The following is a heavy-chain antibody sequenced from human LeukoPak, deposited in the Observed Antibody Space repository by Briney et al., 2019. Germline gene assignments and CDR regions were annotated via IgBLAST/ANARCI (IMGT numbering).Heavy chain of an antibody. J-gene: IGHJ5*02. CDR2: ISSSSSYI. D-gene: IGHD2-15*01. CDR1: GFTFSSYS. CDR3: ARGLGYCSGGSCYGPQYNWFDP. Sequence: GRSLRLSCAASGFTFSSYSMNWVRQAPGKGLEWVSSISSSSSYIYYADSVKGRFTISRDNAKNSLYLQMNSLRAEDTAVYYCARGLGYCSGGSCYGPQYNWFDPWGQGTLVTVSS. V-gene: IGHV3-21*01.